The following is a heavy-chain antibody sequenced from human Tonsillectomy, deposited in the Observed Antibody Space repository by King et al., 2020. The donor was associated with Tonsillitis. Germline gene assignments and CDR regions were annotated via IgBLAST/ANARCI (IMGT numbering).Heavy chain of an antibody. CDR2: IYPGDSDT. D-gene: IGHD3-22*01. J-gene: IGHJ4*02. CDR3: ARLGTTYYYDSSGFSYYFDY. CDR1: GYSFTSYW. Sequence: EVQLVESGAEVKKTGESLKISCKGSGYSFTSYWIGWVRQMPGKGLEWMGIIYPGDSDTRYSPSFQGQVTISADKSISTAYLQWSSLKASDPAMYYFARLGTTYYYDSSGFSYYFDYGGQGTLVTVSS. V-gene: IGHV5-51*01.